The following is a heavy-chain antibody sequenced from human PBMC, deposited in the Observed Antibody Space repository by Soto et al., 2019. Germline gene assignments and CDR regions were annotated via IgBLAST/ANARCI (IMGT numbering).Heavy chain of an antibody. J-gene: IGHJ4*02. CDR1: GFTFSSYA. CDR3: ARDLGPTGYSHAEY. CDR2: ISYDGCNK. Sequence: HRGGSLRLSCAASGFTFSSYAMHWVRQAPGKGLEWVAVISYDGCNKYYADSVKGRFTISRDNSKNTLYLQMNSLRAEDTAVYYCARDLGPTGYSHAEYWGQGTLVTVSS. D-gene: IGHD5-18*01. V-gene: IGHV3-30-3*01.